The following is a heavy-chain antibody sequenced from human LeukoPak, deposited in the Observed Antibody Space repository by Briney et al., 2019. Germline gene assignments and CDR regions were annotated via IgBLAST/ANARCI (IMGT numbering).Heavy chain of an antibody. J-gene: IGHJ1*01. CDR2: IYYSGST. V-gene: IGHV4-39*01. CDR1: GGSISSSSYY. Sequence: PSETLSLTCTVSGGSISSSSYYWGWIRQPPGKGLGWIGSIYYSGSTYYNPSLKSRVTISVDTSKNQFSLKLSSVTAADTAVYYCASGGSLFQHWGQGTLVTVSS. CDR3: ASGGSLFQH. D-gene: IGHD3-16*01.